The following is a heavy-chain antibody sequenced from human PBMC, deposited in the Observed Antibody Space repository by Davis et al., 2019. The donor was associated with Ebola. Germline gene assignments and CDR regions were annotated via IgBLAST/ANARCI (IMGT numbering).Heavy chain of an antibody. CDR2: INHSGST. Sequence: SETLSLTCAVYGGSFSGYYWSWIRQPPGKGLEWIGEINHSGSTNYNPSLKSRVTISVDTSKNQFSLKLSSVTAADTAVYYCGRGPTHRYCSGGSCYPQKPNDYWGQGTLVTVSS. V-gene: IGHV4-34*01. CDR1: GGSFSGYY. J-gene: IGHJ4*02. D-gene: IGHD2-15*01. CDR3: GRGPTHRYCSGGSCYPQKPNDY.